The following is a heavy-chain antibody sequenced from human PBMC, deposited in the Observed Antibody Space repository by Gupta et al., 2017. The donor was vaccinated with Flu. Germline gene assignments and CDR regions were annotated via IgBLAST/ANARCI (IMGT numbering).Heavy chain of an antibody. J-gene: IGHJ6*02. Sequence: QVQLVESGGGVVQPGRSLRLSCAASGFTFSRSCMHWVRQAPGKGVEWVAVISYDGSNKYYADSVKGRFTNSRDNSKNTLYLQMNSLRAEDTAVYYCAKDPSSSYYYYYYYGMDVWGQGTTVTVSS. CDR3: AKDPSSSYYYYYYYGMDV. V-gene: IGHV3-30*18. CDR1: GFTFSRSC. D-gene: IGHD6-6*01. CDR2: ISYDGSNK.